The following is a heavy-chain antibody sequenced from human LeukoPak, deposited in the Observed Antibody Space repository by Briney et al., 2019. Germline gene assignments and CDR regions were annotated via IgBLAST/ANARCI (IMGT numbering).Heavy chain of an antibody. CDR1: GFTFSSYG. CDR3: AKNYYAGAYYGWFAP. CDR2: IRYDGSNK. V-gene: IGHV3-30*02. D-gene: IGHD1-26*01. Sequence: GGSLRLSCAASGFTFSSYGMHWVRQAPGKGLEWVAFIRYDGSNKYYADSVKGRFTIPRDNSKNTLYLQMNSLRVEDTAVYYCAKNYYAGAYYGWFAPWGQGTLVTVAS. J-gene: IGHJ5*02.